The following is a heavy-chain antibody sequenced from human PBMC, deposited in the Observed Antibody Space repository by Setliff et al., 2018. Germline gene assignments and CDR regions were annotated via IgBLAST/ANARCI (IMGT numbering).Heavy chain of an antibody. CDR2: IHPSGDST. Sequence: ASVKVSCKASGYTFTNHYIHWVRQAPGQGLEWMGVIHPSGDSTSYAQKFQGRVTMTRDTSTSTVYMELSSLTSEDTAVYYCARCGYYYGGNDYWGQGTLVTVSS. J-gene: IGHJ4*02. D-gene: IGHD4-17*01. CDR1: GYTFTNHY. V-gene: IGHV1-46*01. CDR3: ARCGYYYGGNDY.